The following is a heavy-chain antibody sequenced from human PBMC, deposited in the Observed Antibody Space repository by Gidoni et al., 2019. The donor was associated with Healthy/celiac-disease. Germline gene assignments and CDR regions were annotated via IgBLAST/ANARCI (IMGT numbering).Heavy chain of an antibody. CDR1: GFTFRSYG. J-gene: IGHJ4*02. CDR2: IWSDGRNK. V-gene: IGHV3-33*01. CDR3: ARGRSSGWYGGVDY. Sequence: QVQLVESGGGVVQPGRSLRLSSAASGFTFRSYGMHWVRQAPGKGLEWVAVIWSDGRNKYYADSVKGRFTISRDNSKNTLYLQMNSLRAEDTAVYYCARGRSSGWYGGVDYWGQGTLVTVSS. D-gene: IGHD6-19*01.